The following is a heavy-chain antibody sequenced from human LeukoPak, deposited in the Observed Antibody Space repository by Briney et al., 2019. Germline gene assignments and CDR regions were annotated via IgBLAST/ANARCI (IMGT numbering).Heavy chain of an antibody. Sequence: GGSLRLSCAASGFTFSSYEMNWVRQAPGKGLEWVSYINSRGNTMNYVDSVKGRFTISRDNAKNSLYLQMNSLRAEDTAVYYCSRHTSSWHAMDVWGQGTTVTVSS. CDR1: GFTFSSYE. D-gene: IGHD6-13*01. CDR2: INSRGNTM. V-gene: IGHV3-48*03. CDR3: SRHTSSWHAMDV. J-gene: IGHJ6*02.